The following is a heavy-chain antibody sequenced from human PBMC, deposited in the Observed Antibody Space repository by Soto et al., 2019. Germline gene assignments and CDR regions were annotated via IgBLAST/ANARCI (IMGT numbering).Heavy chain of an antibody. D-gene: IGHD3-22*01. CDR3: ASDSSGYYYFDY. V-gene: IGHV4-30-2*01. Sequence: QLQLQESGSGLVKPSQTLSLTCAVSGGSISSGGYSWSWIRQPPGKGLEWIGYIYHSGSTYYNPSIKSRVTISVDRSKNQFSLKLSSVTAADTAVYYCASDSSGYYYFDYWGQGTLVTVSS. CDR2: IYHSGST. CDR1: GGSISSGGYS. J-gene: IGHJ4*02.